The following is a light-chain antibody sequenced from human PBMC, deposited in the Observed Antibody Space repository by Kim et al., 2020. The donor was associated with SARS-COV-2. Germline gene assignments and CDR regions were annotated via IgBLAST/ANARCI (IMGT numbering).Light chain of an antibody. J-gene: IGKJ4*01. CDR1: LGISSW. CDR2: SAS. CDR3: QQYITNPLT. V-gene: IGKV1D-16*01. Sequence: DIQMTQSPSLLSASVGDRVTITCRASLGISSWFAWYQQKPGKAPKSLTYSASSLRSGVPSSFSGGGSGTDFTLTISSLQPEDFATYYCQQYITNPLTFGGGAK.